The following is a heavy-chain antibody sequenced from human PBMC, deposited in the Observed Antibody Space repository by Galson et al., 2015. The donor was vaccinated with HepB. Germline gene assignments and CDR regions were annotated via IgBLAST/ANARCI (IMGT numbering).Heavy chain of an antibody. Sequence: SLRLSCAASGFTFSGSTIHWVRQAPGKGLEWVVVIWYDGSNKYYADSVKGRFTISRDNSKNTLYLQMNSLRAEDTAVYYCAREGNEILSGYSALDYWGQGTLVTVSS. CDR1: GFTFSGST. CDR2: IWYDGSNK. J-gene: IGHJ4*02. V-gene: IGHV3-33*08. D-gene: IGHD3-9*01. CDR3: AREGNEILSGYSALDY.